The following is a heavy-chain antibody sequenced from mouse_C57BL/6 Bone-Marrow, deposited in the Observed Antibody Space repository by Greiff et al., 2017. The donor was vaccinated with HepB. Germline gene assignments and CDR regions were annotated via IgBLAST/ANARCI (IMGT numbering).Heavy chain of an antibody. CDR3: ARGGPTIVTTWYFDV. J-gene: IGHJ1*03. CDR1: GFTFSSYA. CDR2: ISDGGSYT. V-gene: IGHV5-4*03. D-gene: IGHD2-5*01. Sequence: DVMLVESGGGLVKPGGSLKLSCAASGFTFSSYAMSWVRQPPEKRLEWVATISDGGSYTYYPDNVKGRFTISRDNAKNNLYLQMSHLKSEDTAMYYCARGGPTIVTTWYFDVWGTGTTVTVSS.